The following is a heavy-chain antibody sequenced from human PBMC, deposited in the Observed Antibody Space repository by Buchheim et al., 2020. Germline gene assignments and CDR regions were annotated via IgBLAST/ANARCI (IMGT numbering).Heavy chain of an antibody. V-gene: IGHV3-7*01. J-gene: IGHJ4*02. D-gene: IGHD5-18*01. CDR3: ASSGYAYGQGY. CDR2: IKQDGSEK. Sequence: EVQLVESGGGLVQPGGSLRLSCAASGFTFSSYWMSWVRQAPGKGLEWVANIKQDGSEKYYVDSEKGRFIISRDNAKNSLYLQMNGLTAEDTAVYYCASSGYAYGQGYWGQGTL. CDR1: GFTFSSYW.